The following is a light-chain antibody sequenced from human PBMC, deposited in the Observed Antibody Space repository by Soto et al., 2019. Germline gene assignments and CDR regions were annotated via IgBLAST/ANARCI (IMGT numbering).Light chain of an antibody. CDR2: AAS. Sequence: DIQLTQSPSFLSASVGDRVTITCRASQGIGSYLAWYQQAPGQAPNLLIYAASSLQSGVPSRFSGSGSGTEFSLTISSLHPEDFATYYCQQLNSYPQTVGQGTPLEIK. V-gene: IGKV1-9*01. J-gene: IGKJ5*01. CDR3: QQLNSYPQT. CDR1: QGIGSY.